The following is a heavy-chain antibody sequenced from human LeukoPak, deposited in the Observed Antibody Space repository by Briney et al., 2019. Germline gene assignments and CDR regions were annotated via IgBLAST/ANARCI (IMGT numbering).Heavy chain of an antibody. CDR2: IYYSGNT. J-gene: IGHJ3*02. CDR1: GDSISSYY. V-gene: IGHV4-59*01. CDR3: ATTTSGGDAFDI. Sequence: PSETLSLTCTVSGDSISSYYWSWIRQPPGKGLEWIGYIYYSGNTNYKPSLKSRVTISVDTSNNQFSLNLRSVTAADTAVYYCATTTSGGDAFDIWGQGTMVTVSS. D-gene: IGHD1-26*01.